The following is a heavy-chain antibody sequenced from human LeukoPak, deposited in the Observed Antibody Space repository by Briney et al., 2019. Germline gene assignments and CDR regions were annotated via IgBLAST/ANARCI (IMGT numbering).Heavy chain of an antibody. CDR2: IIPIFGTA. V-gene: IGHV1-69*05. CDR3: AAGSRDGYNPDFDY. CDR1: GGTFSSYA. D-gene: IGHD5-24*01. J-gene: IGHJ4*02. Sequence: GASVKVSCKASGGTFSSYAISWVRQAPGQGLEWMGGIIPIFGTANYAQKFQGRVTITTDESTSTAYMELSSLRSEDTAVYYCAAGSRDGYNPDFDYWGQGTLVTVSS.